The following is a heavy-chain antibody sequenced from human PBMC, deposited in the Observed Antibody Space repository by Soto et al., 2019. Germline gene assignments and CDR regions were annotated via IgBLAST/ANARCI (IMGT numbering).Heavy chain of an antibody. CDR3: ARDRLSGGWPEDFQH. Sequence: EVQLVESGGGLVQPGGSLRLSCAGYGFTVSSNYMRWVRQAPVKGLEWVSVTYSGGSTYYADSVKGRFTISRDNSKNTLDLQMNSLRAEDTAVYYCARDRLSGGWPEDFQHWGQGTLVTVSS. D-gene: IGHD6-19*01. J-gene: IGHJ1*01. V-gene: IGHV3-66*01. CDR2: TYSGGST. CDR1: GFTVSSNY.